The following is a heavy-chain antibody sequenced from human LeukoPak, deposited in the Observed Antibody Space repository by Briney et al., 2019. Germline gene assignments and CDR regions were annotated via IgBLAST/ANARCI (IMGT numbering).Heavy chain of an antibody. Sequence: SETLSLTCAVYGGSFSGYYCSWIRQPPGKGLEWIGEINHSGSTNYNPSLKSRVTISVDTSKNQFSLKLRSVTAADTAVYYCARGPRFGELLWHWFDPWGQGTLVTVSS. D-gene: IGHD3-10*01. J-gene: IGHJ5*02. V-gene: IGHV4-34*01. CDR3: ARGPRFGELLWHWFDP. CDR2: INHSGST. CDR1: GGSFSGYY.